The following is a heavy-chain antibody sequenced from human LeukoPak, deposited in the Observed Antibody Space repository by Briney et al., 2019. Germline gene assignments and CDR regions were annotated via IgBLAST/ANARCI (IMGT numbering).Heavy chain of an antibody. J-gene: IGHJ4*02. D-gene: IGHD3-22*01. CDR1: GGSISSSSYY. CDR3: ARLGPRNSSGYYYY. Sequence: SETLSLTCTVSGGSISSSSYYRGWIRQPPGKGLEWIGSIYYSGSTYYNPSLKSRVTISVDTSKNQFSLRLSSVTAADTAVYYCARLGPRNSSGYYYYWGQGTLVTVSS. V-gene: IGHV4-39*01. CDR2: IYYSGST.